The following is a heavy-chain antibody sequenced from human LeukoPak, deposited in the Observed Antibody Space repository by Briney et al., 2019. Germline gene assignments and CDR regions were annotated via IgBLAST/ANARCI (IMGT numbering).Heavy chain of an antibody. CDR1: GGSFSDYY. J-gene: IGHJ6*02. CDR2: INHSGST. CDR3: ARDRLTYYYDSSGLGMDV. Sequence: SETLSLTCAVYGGSFSDYYWSWIRQPPGKGLEWIGEINHSGSTNYNPSLKSRVTISVDTSKNQFSLKLSSVTAADTAVYYCARDRLTYYYDSSGLGMDVWGQGTTVTVSS. D-gene: IGHD3-22*01. V-gene: IGHV4-34*01.